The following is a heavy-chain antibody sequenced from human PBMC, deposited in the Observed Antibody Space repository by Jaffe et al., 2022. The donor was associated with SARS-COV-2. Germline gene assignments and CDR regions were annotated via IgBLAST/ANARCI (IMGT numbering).Heavy chain of an antibody. CDR2: ISGSGGST. J-gene: IGHJ4*02. Sequence: EVQLLESGGGLVQPGGSLRLSCAASGFTFSSYAMSWVRQAPGKGLEWVSAISGSGGSTYYADSVKGRFTISRDNSKNTLYLQMNSLRAEDTAVYYCAEGGGWGYVGEIDYWGQGTLVTVSS. D-gene: IGHD3-10*02. CDR3: AEGGGWGYVGEIDY. V-gene: IGHV3-23*01. CDR1: GFTFSSYA.